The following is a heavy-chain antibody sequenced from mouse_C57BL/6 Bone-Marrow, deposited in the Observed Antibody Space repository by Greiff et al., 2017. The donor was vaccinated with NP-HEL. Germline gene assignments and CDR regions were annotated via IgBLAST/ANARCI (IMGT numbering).Heavy chain of an antibody. V-gene: IGHV1-64*01. J-gene: IGHJ1*03. CDR2: IHPNSGST. CDR3: ARRYGHWYFDV. D-gene: IGHD1-1*01. Sequence: VQLQQPGAELVKPGASVQLSCKASGYTFTSYWMHWVKQRPGQGLEWIGMIHPNSGSTNYNEKFKSKATLTVDKSSSTAYMQLSSLTSEDSAVYYCARRYGHWYFDVWGTGTTGTVSS. CDR1: GYTFTSYW.